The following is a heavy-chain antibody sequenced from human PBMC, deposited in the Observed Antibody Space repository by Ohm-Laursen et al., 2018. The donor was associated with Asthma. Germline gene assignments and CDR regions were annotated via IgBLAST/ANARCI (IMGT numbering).Heavy chain of an antibody. CDR2: SHYDGTT. CDR1: GASIRSGGNY. V-gene: IGHV4-31*03. D-gene: IGHD1-26*01. J-gene: IGHJ5*01. Sequence: TLSLTCTVSGASIRSGGNYWSWIRQPPGKGLEWIGYSHYDGTTFYNPSLKSRVTISLDTPKNQFSLKVTSVSAADTAVYFGARGRVGHSPPFDFWGQGLLVTVSS. CDR3: ARGRVGHSPPFDF.